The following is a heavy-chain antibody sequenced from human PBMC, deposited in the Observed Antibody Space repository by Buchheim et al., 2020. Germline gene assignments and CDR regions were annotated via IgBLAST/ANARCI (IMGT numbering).Heavy chain of an antibody. CDR2: ISYDGSNK. CDR1: GFTFSSYA. CDR3: ARVRCSYGQSEYYYGLEV. V-gene: IGHV3-30*14. Sequence: QVQVVESGGGVVQPGRSLRLSCAASGFTFSSYAMHWVRQAPGKGLEWVALISYDGSNKYYADSVKGRFTISRDNSKNILYVQMNSLKTEDTADYFCARVRCSYGQSEYYYGLEVWGQGTT. J-gene: IGHJ6*02. D-gene: IGHD5-18*01.